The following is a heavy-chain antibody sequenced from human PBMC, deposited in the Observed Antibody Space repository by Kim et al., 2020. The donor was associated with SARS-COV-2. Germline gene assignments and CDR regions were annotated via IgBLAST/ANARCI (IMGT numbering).Heavy chain of an antibody. CDR2: ST. Sequence: STYCDPSLKSRVTITVDSSKNQFSLKLSSVPAADAAVYYSARDSPYGFYCWGQGTLVTVSS. V-gene: IGHV4-31*02. J-gene: IGHJ4*02. CDR3: ARDSPYGFYC. D-gene: IGHD4-17*01.